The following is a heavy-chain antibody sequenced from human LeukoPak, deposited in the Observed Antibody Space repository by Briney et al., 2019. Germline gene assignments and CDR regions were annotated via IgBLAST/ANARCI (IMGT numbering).Heavy chain of an antibody. CDR2: ISSSGSTI. Sequence: PGGSLRLSCAASGFTFSDYYMSWIRQAPGKGLEWVSYISSSGSTIYYADSVKGRFTISRGNAKNSLYLQMNSLRAEDTAVYYCARDVSQLVATFDYWGQGTLVTVSS. D-gene: IGHD6-6*01. V-gene: IGHV3-11*04. J-gene: IGHJ4*02. CDR3: ARDVSQLVATFDY. CDR1: GFTFSDYY.